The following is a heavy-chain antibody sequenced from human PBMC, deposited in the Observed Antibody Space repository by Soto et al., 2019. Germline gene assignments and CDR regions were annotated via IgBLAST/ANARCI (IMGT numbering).Heavy chain of an antibody. J-gene: IGHJ6*02. Sequence: SVRVSCKTSGGTFSSYSISWVREAPGQGLEWMGRIIPMFGTTNYAQKFQGRVTITADKSTSTAYMELYSLRSEDTAVYYCARDTSDYIHEVYYYYGLDVWGQGTTVTVSS. D-gene: IGHD4-17*01. CDR1: GGTFSSYS. CDR2: IIPMFGTT. CDR3: ARDTSDYIHEVYYYYGLDV. V-gene: IGHV1-69*06.